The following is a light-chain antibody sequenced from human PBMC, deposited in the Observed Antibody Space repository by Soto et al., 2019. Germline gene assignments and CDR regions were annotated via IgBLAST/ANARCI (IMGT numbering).Light chain of an antibody. CDR3: AAWDDILGEV. CDR1: SSNIGNSY. V-gene: IGLV1-47*01. J-gene: IGLJ1*01. CDR2: TNN. Sequence: QSALTQPPSASGTPGQRVTISCFGGSSNIGNSYVYWYQQLPGTAPKLLIYTNNQRPSGVPDRFSGSKSGTSASLAISGLRSEDEADYYCAAWDDILGEVFGTGTKVTVL.